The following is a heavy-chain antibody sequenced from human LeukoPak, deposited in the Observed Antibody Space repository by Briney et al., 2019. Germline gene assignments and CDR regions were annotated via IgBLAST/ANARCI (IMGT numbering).Heavy chain of an antibody. CDR1: EFTLSDYY. V-gene: IGHV3-11*01. Sequence: GGSLRLSCAASEFTLSDYYMSWIRQAPGKGLEWVSYISRSGTTIHYADPVKGRFTISRDNAKNSLYLQMNSLRADDTAVYFCARDKFETSGCFDYWGQGALVTVSS. D-gene: IGHD6-19*01. CDR3: ARDKFETSGCFDY. CDR2: ISRSGTTI. J-gene: IGHJ4*02.